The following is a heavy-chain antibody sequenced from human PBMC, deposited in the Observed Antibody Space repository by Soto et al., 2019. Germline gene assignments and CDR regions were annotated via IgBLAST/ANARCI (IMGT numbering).Heavy chain of an antibody. CDR3: EKEGDYGDYAGENWFDS. J-gene: IGHJ5*01. Sequence: EVQLVESGGGLVQPGGSLRLSCAASGFTFFAYWIHWVRQVPGKGLVWVSRINSDGSHTSYADSVRGRFTISRDNSKNTVYLQMNSLTAEDTAVYYCEKEGDYGDYAGENWFDSWGQGSLVTFSS. CDR2: INSDGSHT. D-gene: IGHD4-17*01. CDR1: GFTFFAYW. V-gene: IGHV3-74*01.